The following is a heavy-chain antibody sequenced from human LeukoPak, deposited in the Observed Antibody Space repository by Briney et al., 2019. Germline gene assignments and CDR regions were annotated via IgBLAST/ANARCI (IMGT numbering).Heavy chain of an antibody. CDR2: INPYRGAI. J-gene: IGHJ4*02. CDR3: ARDPKSQLLLDY. V-gene: IGHV1-2*02. Sequence: ASVKVSCKSSGFTFTDEYIHWVRQAAGQGLEWMGWINPYRGAINYAQKFQGRVTLTRDTSISTAYMELSRLTSGDTAVYYCARDPKSQLLLDYWGQGTLVTVSS. CDR1: GFTFTDEY. D-gene: IGHD2-2*01.